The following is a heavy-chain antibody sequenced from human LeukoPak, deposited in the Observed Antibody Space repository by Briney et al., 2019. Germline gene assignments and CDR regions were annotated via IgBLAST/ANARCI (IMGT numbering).Heavy chain of an antibody. CDR2: IYSDGDT. D-gene: IGHD3-16*01. V-gene: IGHV3-66*01. Sequence: GGSLRLSCAASGFTVSRNYMTWVRQAPGKGLEWVSVIYSDGDTYYVASVKGRFTISRDNSKNTLYLQMNSLRAEDTAVYYCARGPWASFDYWGQGTLVTVSS. J-gene: IGHJ4*02. CDR1: GFTVSRNY. CDR3: ARGPWASFDY.